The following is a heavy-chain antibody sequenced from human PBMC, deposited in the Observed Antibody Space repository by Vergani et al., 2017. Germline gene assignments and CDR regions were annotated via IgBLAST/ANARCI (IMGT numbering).Heavy chain of an antibody. Sequence: QLQLQESGPGLVKPSETLSLTCTVSGGSISSYFWSWVRQPAGKGLEWIGRIYTGGSLNYNPSLKSRVTMSIDTSKNRFSLKLSSVTAADTAVYYCARGQQWLVSFDLWGQGTLVTVSS. CDR1: GGSISSYF. J-gene: IGHJ4*01. V-gene: IGHV4-4*07. CDR3: ARGQQWLVSFDL. CDR2: IYTGGSL. D-gene: IGHD6-19*01.